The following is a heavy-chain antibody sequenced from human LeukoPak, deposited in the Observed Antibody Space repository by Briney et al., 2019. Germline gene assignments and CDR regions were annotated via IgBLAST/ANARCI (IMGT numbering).Heavy chain of an antibody. Sequence: GGSLRLSCAASGFPFNAYAMHGFAQTQARGLEWVEGISDNGYSQYYADSVKGRFTISRDNSENTLFLQMDSLRAEDTALYYCARDPSRNGVYYFDNWGQGTLVTVSS. CDR3: ARDPSRNGVYYFDN. CDR1: GFPFNAYA. D-gene: IGHD4-17*01. V-gene: IGHV3-30-3*01. J-gene: IGHJ4*02. CDR2: ISDNGYSQ.